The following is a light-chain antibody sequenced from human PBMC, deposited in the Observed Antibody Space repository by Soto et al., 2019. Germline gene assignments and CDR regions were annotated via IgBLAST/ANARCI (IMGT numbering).Light chain of an antibody. V-gene: IGKV1-39*01. CDR3: QQTYSLPLS. J-gene: IGKJ4*01. CDR2: GAS. CDR1: QSINRY. Sequence: DIQLTQSPASLSPSLGETLAIPCRASQSINRYINWYRQKPGKAPNLLTYGASNLQSGVPSRFSGSGSGTDFTLTISSLQPEDFATYYCQQTYSLPLSFGGGTKVDIK.